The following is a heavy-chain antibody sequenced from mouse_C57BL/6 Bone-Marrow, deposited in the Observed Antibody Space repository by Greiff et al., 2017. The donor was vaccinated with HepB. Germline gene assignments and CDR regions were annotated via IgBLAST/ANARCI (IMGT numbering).Heavy chain of an antibody. J-gene: IGHJ2*01. V-gene: IGHV1-64*01. CDR1: GYTFTSYW. Sequence: QVQLQQPGAELVKPGASVKLSCKASGYTFTSYWMHWVKQRPGQGLEWIGMIHPNSGSTNYNEKFKSKATLTVDKSSSTAYMQRSSLTSEDSAVYYCARIITTVVAFDYWGQGTTLTVSS. CDR3: ARIITTVVAFDY. D-gene: IGHD1-1*01. CDR2: IHPNSGST.